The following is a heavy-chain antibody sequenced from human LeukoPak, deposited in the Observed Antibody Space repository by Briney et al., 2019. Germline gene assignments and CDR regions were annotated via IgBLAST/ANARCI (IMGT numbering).Heavy chain of an antibody. CDR3: ATDGSWSSISYSDY. CDR2: INPNSGDT. D-gene: IGHD2-2*01. CDR1: GYTFTGYY. Sequence: DSVKVSCKASGYTFTGYYIHWVRQAPGQGLEWMGWINPNSGDTKYEQRFQGRVTMTRDTSISTAYMELTRLRSDDAAVYFCATDGSWSSISYSDYWGQGTPVTVSS. V-gene: IGHV1-2*02. J-gene: IGHJ4*02.